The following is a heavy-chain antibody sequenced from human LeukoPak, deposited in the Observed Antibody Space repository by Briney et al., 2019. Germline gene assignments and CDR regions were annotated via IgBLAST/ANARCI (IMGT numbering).Heavy chain of an antibody. V-gene: IGHV3-30-3*02. Sequence: PGGSLRLSCAASGFTFSSCAMHWVRQAPGKGLEWVAVISYDGSNKYYADSVKGRFTISRDNSKNTLYLQMNSLRAEDTAVYYCAKFDNGILTGYYSLAFDYWGQGTLVTVSS. CDR2: ISYDGSNK. J-gene: IGHJ4*02. D-gene: IGHD3-9*01. CDR1: GFTFSSCA. CDR3: AKFDNGILTGYYSLAFDY.